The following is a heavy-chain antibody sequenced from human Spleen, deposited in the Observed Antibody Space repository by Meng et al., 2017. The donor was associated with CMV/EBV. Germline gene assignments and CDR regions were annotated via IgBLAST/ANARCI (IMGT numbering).Heavy chain of an antibody. J-gene: IGHJ3*02. Sequence: GGSLRLSCAVSGFTFSNYEMSWVRQAPGMGPEWVAHISGSGTTKYYVDSVKGRFTISRDNAKYSLYLQMDSLRAEDTGIYYCARGRSRSTWDAFDIWGQGTTVTVSS. D-gene: IGHD6-13*01. CDR1: GFTFSNYE. CDR3: ARGRSRSTWDAFDI. V-gene: IGHV3-48*03. CDR2: ISGSGTTK.